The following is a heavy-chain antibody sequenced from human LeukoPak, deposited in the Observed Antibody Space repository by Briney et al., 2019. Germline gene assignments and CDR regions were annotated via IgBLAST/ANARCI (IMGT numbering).Heavy chain of an antibody. V-gene: IGHV3-33*01. J-gene: IGHJ3*02. Sequence: GGSLRLSCAASGFTFSSYGMHWVRQAPGKGLEWVAVIWDDGSNKYYADSVRGRFTISRDNSKNTLYLQVNSLRVEDTAIYYCARDANFGYDAFDIWGQGSMVTVSS. D-gene: IGHD3-10*01. CDR2: IWDDGSNK. CDR1: GFTFSSYG. CDR3: ARDANFGYDAFDI.